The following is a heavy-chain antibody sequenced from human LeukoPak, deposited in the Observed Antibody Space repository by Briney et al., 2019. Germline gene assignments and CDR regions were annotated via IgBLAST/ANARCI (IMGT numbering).Heavy chain of an antibody. J-gene: IGHJ3*02. CDR3: AKDDRGDYGAFDI. Sequence: PGGSLRLSCAASGFTFSSYGMHWVRQAPGKGLDWVAVIWYDGSNKYYADSVKGRFTISRDNSKNTLYLQMNSLRAEDTALYYCAKDDRGDYGAFDIWGQGTMVTVSS. D-gene: IGHD4-17*01. CDR2: IWYDGSNK. V-gene: IGHV3-33*06. CDR1: GFTFSSYG.